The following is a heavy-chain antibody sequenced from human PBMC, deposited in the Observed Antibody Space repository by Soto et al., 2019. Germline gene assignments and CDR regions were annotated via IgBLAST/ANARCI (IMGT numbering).Heavy chain of an antibody. D-gene: IGHD6-13*01. Sequence: QVQLVQSGAEVKKPGASVKVSCKASGYTFTGYYMHWVRQAPGQGLEWMGWINPNSGGTNYAQKFQGWVTMTRDTSISTAYMELSRLRSDDTAVYYCARGVGYSSSWYVDIGWFYPWGQGTLVTVSS. V-gene: IGHV1-2*04. CDR3: ARGVGYSSSWYVDIGWFYP. J-gene: IGHJ5*02. CDR2: INPNSGGT. CDR1: GYTFTGYY.